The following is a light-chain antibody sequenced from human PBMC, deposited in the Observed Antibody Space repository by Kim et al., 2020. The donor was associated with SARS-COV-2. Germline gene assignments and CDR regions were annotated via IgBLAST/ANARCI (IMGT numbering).Light chain of an antibody. V-gene: IGKV1-9*01. CDR1: QGITSY. Sequence: GDRVTITCRASQGITSYLAWYQQKPGKPPKLLIYGASSLQSGVPSRFSGSGGGTEFTLTISSLQPEDFATYYCLQLNNYPRTFGQGTKLEI. CDR2: GAS. J-gene: IGKJ2*01. CDR3: LQLNNYPRT.